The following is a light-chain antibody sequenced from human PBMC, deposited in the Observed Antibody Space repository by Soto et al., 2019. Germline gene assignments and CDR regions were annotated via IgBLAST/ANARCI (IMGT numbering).Light chain of an antibody. CDR3: QQYTYWPIT. Sequence: EIVMTQSPATLSVSPGESATLTCRASQSINRDLAWYVQKPGQAPRRVVYGASTWATGVPPRFTGSGSGTEFTLTISGLQYEDFAVYYCQQYTYWPITFGQGTRLENK. CDR1: QSINRD. CDR2: GAS. V-gene: IGKV3D-15*01. J-gene: IGKJ5*01.